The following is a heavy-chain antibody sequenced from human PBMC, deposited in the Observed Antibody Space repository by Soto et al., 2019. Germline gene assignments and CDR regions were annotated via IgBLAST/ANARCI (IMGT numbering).Heavy chain of an antibody. Sequence: QVQLVESGGGVVQPGRSLRLSCAASGFTFSSYGMHWVRQAPGKGLEWVAVISYDGSNKYYADSVKGRFTISRDNSKNTLYLQMNSLRAEDTAMYYCAKELYSSGWYRFYFDYWGQGTLVTVSS. D-gene: IGHD6-19*01. V-gene: IGHV3-30*18. CDR2: ISYDGSNK. J-gene: IGHJ4*02. CDR1: GFTFSSYG. CDR3: AKELYSSGWYRFYFDY.